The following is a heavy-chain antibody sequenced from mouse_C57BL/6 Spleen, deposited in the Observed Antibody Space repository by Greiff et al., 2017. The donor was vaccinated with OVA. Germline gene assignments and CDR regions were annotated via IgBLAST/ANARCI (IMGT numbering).Heavy chain of an antibody. CDR3: ARRMYYSNYLDY. V-gene: IGHV1-26*01. J-gene: IGHJ2*01. CDR1: GYTFTDYY. CDR2: INPNNGGT. Sequence: VQLQQSGPELVKPGASVKISCKASGYTFTDYYMNWVKQSHGKSLEWIGDINPNNGGTSYNQKFKGKATLTVDKSSSTAYMELRSLTSEDSAVYYCARRMYYSNYLDYWGQGTTLTVSS. D-gene: IGHD2-5*01.